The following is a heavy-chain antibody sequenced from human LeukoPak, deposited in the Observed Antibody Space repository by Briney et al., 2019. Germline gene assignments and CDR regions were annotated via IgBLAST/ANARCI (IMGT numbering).Heavy chain of an antibody. D-gene: IGHD6-6*01. J-gene: IGHJ6*02. CDR3: AASRSRNYYYGMDV. CDR1: GLSFSSYG. V-gene: IGHV3-33*01. Sequence: GGSLRLSCAASGLSFSSYGMHWVRQAPGKGLEWVTVTWYDGTNQYYADSVKGRFTVSRDNSKNTLDLQINSLRADDTAVYYCAASRSRNYYYGMDVWGQGTTVTVSS. CDR2: TWYDGTNQ.